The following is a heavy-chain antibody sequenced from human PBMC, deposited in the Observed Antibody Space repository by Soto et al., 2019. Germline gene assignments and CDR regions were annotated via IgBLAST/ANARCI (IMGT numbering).Heavy chain of an antibody. V-gene: IGHV3-30*18. Sequence: QVQLVETGGGVVQPGRSLRLSCAASGFTLSSYGMHWVRQAPGKGLEWVAVISNDGSNKYYADSVKGRFNISRDNSKNTLYLQMNSLRAEDTAMYYCAKDYYYDSSGWVDWGQGTLVTVSS. CDR3: AKDYYYDSSGWVD. D-gene: IGHD3-22*01. J-gene: IGHJ4*02. CDR1: GFTLSSYG. CDR2: ISNDGSNK.